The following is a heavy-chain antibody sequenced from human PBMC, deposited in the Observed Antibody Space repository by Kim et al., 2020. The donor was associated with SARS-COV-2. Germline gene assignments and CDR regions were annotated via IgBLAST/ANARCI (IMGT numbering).Heavy chain of an antibody. D-gene: IGHD3-22*01. J-gene: IGHJ4*02. Sequence: GGSLRLSCAASGFTVSSNYMSWVRQAPGKGLEWVSVIYSGGSTYYADSVKGRFTISRDNSKNTLYLQMNSLRAEDTAVYYCASGRYYYDSSGYYYGPSGTADYWGQGTLVTVSS. CDR2: IYSGGST. V-gene: IGHV3-53*01. CDR3: ASGRYYYDSSGYYYGPSGTADY. CDR1: GFTVSSNY.